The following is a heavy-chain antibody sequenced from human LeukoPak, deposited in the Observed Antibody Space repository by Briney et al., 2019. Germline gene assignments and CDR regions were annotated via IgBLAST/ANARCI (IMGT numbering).Heavy chain of an antibody. CDR1: GGTFSSYA. CDR3: AKRSDSTSYYYYGMDV. Sequence: GASVKVSCKASGGTFSSYAISWVRQAPGQGLEWMGGIIPIFGTANYAQKFQGRVTITADESTSTAYMELSSLRSEDTAVYYCAKRSDSTSYYYYGMDVWGQGTTVTFSS. CDR2: IIPIFGTA. V-gene: IGHV1-69*13. J-gene: IGHJ6*02. D-gene: IGHD6-6*01.